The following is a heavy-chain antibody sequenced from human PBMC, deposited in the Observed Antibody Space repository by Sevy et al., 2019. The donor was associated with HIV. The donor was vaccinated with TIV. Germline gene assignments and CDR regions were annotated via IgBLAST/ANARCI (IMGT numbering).Heavy chain of an antibody. CDR1: GFTLSSYS. CDR2: ISSSSSYI. Sequence: GGSLRLSCAASGFTLSSYSMNWVRQAPGKGLEWVSSISSSSSYIYYADSVKGRFTISRDNAKNSLYLQMNSLRAEDTAVYYCAREVVTGTYDAFDIWGQGTMVTVSS. D-gene: IGHD1-20*01. CDR3: AREVVTGTYDAFDI. J-gene: IGHJ3*02. V-gene: IGHV3-21*01.